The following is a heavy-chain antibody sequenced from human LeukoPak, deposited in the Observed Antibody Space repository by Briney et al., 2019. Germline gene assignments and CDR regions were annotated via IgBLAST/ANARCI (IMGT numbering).Heavy chain of an antibody. J-gene: IGHJ4*02. CDR2: VDPEDGET. CDR3: ATDGGIAVAGMNY. V-gene: IGHV1-69-2*01. D-gene: IGHD6-19*01. CDR1: GYTFTDHY. Sequence: ASVKVSCKASGYTFTDHYMHWVQQAPGKGLEWMGRVDPEDGETIYAEKFQGRVTITADTSTDAAYMELSSLRSEDTAVYYCATDGGIAVAGMNYWGQGTLVTVSS.